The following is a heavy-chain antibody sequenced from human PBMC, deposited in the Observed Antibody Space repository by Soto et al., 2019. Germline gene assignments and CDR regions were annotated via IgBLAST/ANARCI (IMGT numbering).Heavy chain of an antibody. CDR2: IYGGGST. CDR3: ARVRGSESYYSFDY. CDR1: GFTVSSNY. Sequence: WGSLRLSCAASGFTVSSNYMSWVRQAPGKGLEWVSVIYGGGSTYYADSVKGRFTISRDNSKNTLYLQMNSLRAEDTAVYYCARVRGSESYYSFDYWGQGTLVTVSS. V-gene: IGHV3-53*01. D-gene: IGHD3-10*01. J-gene: IGHJ4*02.